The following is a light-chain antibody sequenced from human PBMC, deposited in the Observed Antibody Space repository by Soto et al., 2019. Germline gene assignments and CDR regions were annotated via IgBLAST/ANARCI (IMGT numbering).Light chain of an antibody. CDR2: DAS. CDR3: QQYESLPLT. Sequence: DIQMTQSPSSLCASVGDRVTITCQASQDINKNLIWYQQKPGKAPKLLICDASDLETGVPSRFSGSGSGTGFTFTISSLQPEDFATYYCQQYESLPLTFGQGTRLEIK. J-gene: IGKJ5*01. V-gene: IGKV1-33*01. CDR1: QDINKN.